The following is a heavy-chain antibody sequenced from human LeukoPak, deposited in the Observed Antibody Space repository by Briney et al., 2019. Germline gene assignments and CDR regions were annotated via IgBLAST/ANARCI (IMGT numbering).Heavy chain of an antibody. CDR2: IFYSGGT. CDR1: GDSISGYY. CDR3: ASLVDTAMVTVDY. V-gene: IGHV4-59*12. J-gene: IGHJ4*02. Sequence: SETLSLTCSVSGDSISGYYWSWIRQPPGKGLQWIGYIFYSGGTNYNLSLKSRVTISVDTSKNQFSLKLSSVTAADTAVYYCASLVDTAMVTVDYWGQGTLVTVSS. D-gene: IGHD5-18*01.